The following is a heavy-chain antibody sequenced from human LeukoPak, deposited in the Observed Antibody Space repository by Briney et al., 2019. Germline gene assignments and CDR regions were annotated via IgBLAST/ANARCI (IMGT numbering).Heavy chain of an antibody. CDR1: GGSISSYY. V-gene: IGHV4-4*07. CDR3: ARGPARPYYFDY. CDR2: IYTSGST. Sequence: SETLSLTCTVSGGSISSYYWSWIRQPAGKGLEWIGRIYTSGSTNYNPSLKSRVTISVDKSKNQFSLELSSVTAADTAVYYCARGPARPYYFDYWGQGTLVTVSS. D-gene: IGHD6-6*01. J-gene: IGHJ4*02.